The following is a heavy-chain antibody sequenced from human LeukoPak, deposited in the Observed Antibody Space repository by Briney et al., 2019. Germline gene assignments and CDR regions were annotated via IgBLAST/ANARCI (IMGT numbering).Heavy chain of an antibody. CDR3: ASEPLSIAARGGFYYYYYGMDV. D-gene: IGHD6-6*01. J-gene: IGHJ6*02. CDR2: INPSGGST. CDR1: GYTFTSYY. V-gene: IGHV1-46*01. Sequence: ASVKVSCKASGYTFTSYYMHWVRQAPGQGLEWMGIINPSGGSTSYAQKFQGRVTMTRDTSTSTVYMELSSLRSEDTAVYYCASEPLSIAARGGFYYYYYGMDVWGQGTTVTVSS.